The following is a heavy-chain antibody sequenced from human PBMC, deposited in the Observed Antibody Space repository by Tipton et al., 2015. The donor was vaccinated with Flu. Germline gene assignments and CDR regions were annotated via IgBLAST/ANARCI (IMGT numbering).Heavy chain of an antibody. CDR3: ARQDGGDFY. Sequence: SLRLSCAASGFTFSTSWMSWVRQAPGRGLEWVANLKTDGSAEFYVDSVKGRFTISRDNAKNSLHLQMNSLRAEDTAVYYCARQDGGDFYWGQGTVVNVSS. CDR1: GFTFSTSW. V-gene: IGHV3-7*01. CDR2: LKTDGSAE. D-gene: IGHD4-17*01. J-gene: IGHJ4*02.